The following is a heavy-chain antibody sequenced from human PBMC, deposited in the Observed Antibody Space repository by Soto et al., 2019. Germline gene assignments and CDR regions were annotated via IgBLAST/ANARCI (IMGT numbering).Heavy chain of an antibody. V-gene: IGHV4-39*01. CDR2: IYYSGST. Sequence: SETLSLTCTVSGGSISSSSYYWGWIRQPPGKGLEWIGSIYYSGSTYYNPSLKSRVTISVDTSKNQFSLKLSSVTAADTAVYYCARRESSSPNHHWFDPWGQGTLVTVSS. CDR3: ARRESSSPNHHWFDP. CDR1: GGSISSSSYY. J-gene: IGHJ5*02. D-gene: IGHD6-13*01.